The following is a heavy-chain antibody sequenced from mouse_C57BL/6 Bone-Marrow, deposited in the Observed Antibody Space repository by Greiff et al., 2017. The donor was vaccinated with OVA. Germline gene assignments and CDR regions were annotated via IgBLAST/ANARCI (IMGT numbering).Heavy chain of an antibody. CDR3: AGDGFYWYFDV. Sequence: QVQLQQSGAELVRPGTSVKMSCKASGYTFTNYWIGWAKQRPGHGLEWIGDIYPGGGYTNYNEKFKGKATLTADKSSSTAYMQFSSLTSEDSAIYYCAGDGFYWYFDVWGTGTTVTVSS. CDR2: IYPGGGYT. J-gene: IGHJ1*03. CDR1: GYTFTNYW. V-gene: IGHV1-63*01. D-gene: IGHD2-3*01.